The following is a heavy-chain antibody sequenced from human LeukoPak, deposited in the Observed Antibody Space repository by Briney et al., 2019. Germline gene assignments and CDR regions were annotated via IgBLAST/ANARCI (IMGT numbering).Heavy chain of an antibody. J-gene: IGHJ4*02. V-gene: IGHV3-48*03. CDR2: ISSSGSTI. D-gene: IGHD4-17*01. CDR1: GFTFSSYE. CDR3: AREGGDGDYQFDY. Sequence: GGSLXLSCAASGFTFSSYEMNWVRQAPGKGLEWVSYISSSGSTIYYADSVKGRFTISRDKAKNSLYLQMNRQRAEDTAVYYCAREGGDGDYQFDYWGQGTLVTVSS.